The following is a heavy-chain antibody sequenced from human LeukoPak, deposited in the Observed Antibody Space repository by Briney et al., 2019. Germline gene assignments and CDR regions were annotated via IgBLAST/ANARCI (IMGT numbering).Heavy chain of an antibody. J-gene: IGHJ6*03. D-gene: IGHD6-19*01. CDR3: AREYGSGWYRYYYYMDV. Sequence: GGSLRLSCAASGFTFDDYGMSWVRQAPGKGLEWASGINWSGGSTGYADSVKGRFTISRDNAKNSLYLQMNSLRAEDTALYYCAREYGSGWYRYYYYMDVWGKGTTVTVSS. CDR1: GFTFDDYG. V-gene: IGHV3-20*04. CDR2: INWSGGST.